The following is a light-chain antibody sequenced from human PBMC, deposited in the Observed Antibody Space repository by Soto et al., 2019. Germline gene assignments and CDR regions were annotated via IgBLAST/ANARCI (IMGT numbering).Light chain of an antibody. CDR1: QDINSY. V-gene: IGKV1D-16*01. CDR3: QQYNIYPLT. CDR2: AAS. J-gene: IGKJ4*01. Sequence: DVQMTQSPSSLSASVCDRVTITCRASQDINSYLAWYQQKPGNAPTSLIYAASSLQTGVPSRFSGSESGTDFTLTINNLQPEDSATYYCQQYNIYPLTFGGGTKVEIK.